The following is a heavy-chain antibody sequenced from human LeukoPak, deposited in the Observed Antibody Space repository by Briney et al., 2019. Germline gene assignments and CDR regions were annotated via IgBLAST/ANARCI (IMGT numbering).Heavy chain of an antibody. Sequence: ASVKVSCKASGGTFSSYAISWVRQAPGQGLEWMGWINPNSGGTNYAQKFQGRVTMTRDTSISTAYMELNRLRSDDTAVYYCARDQGIAAGGLSNFDYWGQGTLVTVSS. D-gene: IGHD6-13*01. CDR3: ARDQGIAAGGLSNFDY. J-gene: IGHJ4*02. CDR1: GGTFSSYA. V-gene: IGHV1-2*02. CDR2: INPNSGGT.